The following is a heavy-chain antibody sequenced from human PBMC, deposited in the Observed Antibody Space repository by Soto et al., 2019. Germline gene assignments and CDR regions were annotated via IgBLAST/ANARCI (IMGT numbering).Heavy chain of an antibody. CDR3: ARVAVTTYYFDY. CDR2: INPDGSRT. CDR1: GFTFTSYW. Sequence: EVQLVESGGDLVQPGGSLRLSCAASGFTFTSYWMHWVRQSPCKGLVWVSRINPDGSRTSYADSVKGRFTISRDNAKNTLYLQMNSLGAEDTAVYYCARVAVTTYYFDYWGHGTLVTVSS. J-gene: IGHJ4*01. D-gene: IGHD4-17*01. V-gene: IGHV3-74*01.